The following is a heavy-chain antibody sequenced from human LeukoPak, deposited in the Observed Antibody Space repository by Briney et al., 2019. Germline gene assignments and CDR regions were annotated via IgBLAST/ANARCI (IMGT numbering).Heavy chain of an antibody. CDR3: ARGRGYSYPGELDY. V-gene: IGHV4-4*02. CDR1: GGSISSSNW. J-gene: IGHJ4*02. D-gene: IGHD5-18*01. CDR2: IYHSGST. Sequence: SGTLSLTCAVSGGSISSSNWWSWVRQPPGKGLEWIGEIYHSGSTYYNPSLKSRVTISVDRSRNQFSLKLSSVTAADTAVYYCARGRGYSYPGELDYWGQGTLVTVSS.